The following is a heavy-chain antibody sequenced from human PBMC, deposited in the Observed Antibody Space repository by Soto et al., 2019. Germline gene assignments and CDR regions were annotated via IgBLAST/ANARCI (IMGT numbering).Heavy chain of an antibody. CDR3: AHRRGIAVAGSFDP. CDR1: GFSLSSSGGG. Sequence: QITLKESGPTLVKPRQTLTLTCTFSGFSLSSSGGGVGWIRQPPGKALEWLALIYWDDVKRFSPSLKSRLTITKDTSKNQVVLTMTNMDPVDTATYYCAHRRGIAVAGSFDPWGQGTLVTVSS. V-gene: IGHV2-5*02. CDR2: IYWDDVK. J-gene: IGHJ5*02. D-gene: IGHD6-19*01.